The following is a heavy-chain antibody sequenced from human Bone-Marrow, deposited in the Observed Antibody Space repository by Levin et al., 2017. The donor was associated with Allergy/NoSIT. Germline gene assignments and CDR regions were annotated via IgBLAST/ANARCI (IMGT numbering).Heavy chain of an antibody. CDR2: INHSGST. D-gene: IGHD3-10*01. CDR1: GESFSGYY. Sequence: SETLSLTCAVYGESFSGYYWSWIRQPPGKGLEWIGEINHSGSTNYNPSLKSRVTISVDTSKNQFSLKLNSVTAADTAVYYCARGRYFGSGNYKYWGQGTLVTVSS. J-gene: IGHJ4*02. V-gene: IGHV4-34*01. CDR3: ARGRYFGSGNYKY.